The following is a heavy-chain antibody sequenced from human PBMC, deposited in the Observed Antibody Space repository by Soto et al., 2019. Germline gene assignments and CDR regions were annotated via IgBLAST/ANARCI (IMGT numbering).Heavy chain of an antibody. Sequence: GASVKVSCKASGGTFSSYAISWVRQAPGQGLEWMGGIIPIFGTANYAQKFQGRVTITADESTSTAYMELSSLRSEDTAVYYCARAELELRGNGMDVWGQGTTVTVSS. D-gene: IGHD1-7*01. CDR2: IIPIFGTA. V-gene: IGHV1-69*13. J-gene: IGHJ6*02. CDR3: ARAELELRGNGMDV. CDR1: GGTFSSYA.